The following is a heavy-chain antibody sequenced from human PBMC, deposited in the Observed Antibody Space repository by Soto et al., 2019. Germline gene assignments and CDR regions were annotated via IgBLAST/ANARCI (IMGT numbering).Heavy chain of an antibody. CDR2: IVVGSGNT. Sequence: GASVKVSCKASGFTFTSSAVQWVRQARGQRLEWIGWIVVGSGNTNYAQKFQERVTITRDMSTSTAYLELSSLRSEDTAVYDCAAGDKYYYYYGMDVWGQGTTVTVSS. CDR3: AAGDKYYYYYGMDV. CDR1: GFTFTSSA. V-gene: IGHV1-58*01. J-gene: IGHJ6*02. D-gene: IGHD2-15*01.